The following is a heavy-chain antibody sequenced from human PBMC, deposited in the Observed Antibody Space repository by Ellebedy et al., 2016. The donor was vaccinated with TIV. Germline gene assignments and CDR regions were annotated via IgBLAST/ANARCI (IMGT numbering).Heavy chain of an antibody. CDR1: GDSFASLD. V-gene: IGHV1-8*01. CDR2: MSPIGKT. Sequence: ASVKVSCXASGDSFASLDINWVRQASGQGPEWMGWMSPIGKTGCAQKFLGRVTMSRDTSISTAYLELSSLRSDDTAVYYCARYIPGSGFHDWGQGTLVTVSS. D-gene: IGHD3-10*01. J-gene: IGHJ4*02. CDR3: ARYIPGSGFHD.